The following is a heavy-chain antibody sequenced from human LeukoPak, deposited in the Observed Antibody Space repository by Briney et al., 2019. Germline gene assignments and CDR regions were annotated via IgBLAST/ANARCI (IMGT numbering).Heavy chain of an antibody. J-gene: IGHJ4*02. D-gene: IGHD5-18*01. Sequence: SVKVSSKASGGTFSSYAISWVRQAPGQGLEWMGRIIPILGIANYAQKFQGRVTITADKSTSTAYMELSSLTSEDTAVYYCATGRVYSLLDYWGQGSLVIVSS. V-gene: IGHV1-69*04. CDR1: GGTFSSYA. CDR3: ATGRVYSLLDY. CDR2: IIPILGIA.